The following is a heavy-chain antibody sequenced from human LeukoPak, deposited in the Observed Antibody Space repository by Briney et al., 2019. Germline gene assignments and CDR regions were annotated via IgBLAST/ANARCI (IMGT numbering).Heavy chain of an antibody. J-gene: IGHJ4*02. CDR2: INSNGSST. CDR3: ASIPGD. CDR1: GFTFSSYW. Sequence: GGSLRLSCAASGFTFSSYWMHWVRQAPGKGLVWVSRINSNGSSTTYAGSVKGRFTISRDNAKNTLYLQMNSLRAEDTAVFYCASIPGDWGQGTLVSVSS. V-gene: IGHV3-74*01. D-gene: IGHD7-27*01.